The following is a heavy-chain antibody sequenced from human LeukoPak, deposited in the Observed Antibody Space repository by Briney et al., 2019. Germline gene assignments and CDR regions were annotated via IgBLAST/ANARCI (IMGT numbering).Heavy chain of an antibody. V-gene: IGHV1-18*01. D-gene: IGHD6-19*01. CDR2: ISAYNGNT. CDR1: GYTFTSYG. J-gene: IGHJ4*02. Sequence: ASVKVSCKASGYTFTSYGISWVRQAPGQRLEWMGWISAYNGNTNYAQKLQGRFTVTTDASMSIAYMELRSLRSDHTAVYCCAGDSNIAVATGGYWGQGTLVTVSS. CDR3: AGDSNIAVATGGY.